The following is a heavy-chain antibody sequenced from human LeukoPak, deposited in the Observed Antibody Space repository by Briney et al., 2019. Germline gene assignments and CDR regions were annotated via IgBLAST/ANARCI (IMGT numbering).Heavy chain of an antibody. CDR2: IGSSSSYI. J-gene: IGHJ5*01. CDR3: AKDAWFDY. V-gene: IGHV3-21*01. Sequence: PGGSLRLSCAASGFTSSTYDMTWVRQAPGKGLEWVSSIGSSSSYIYYTDSVKGRFTISRDNAKNSLYLQMNSLRAEDTAVYYCAKDAWFDYWGQGTLVTVSS. CDR1: GFTSSTYD.